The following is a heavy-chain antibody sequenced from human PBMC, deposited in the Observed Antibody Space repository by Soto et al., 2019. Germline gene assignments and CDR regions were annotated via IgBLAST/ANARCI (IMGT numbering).Heavy chain of an antibody. J-gene: IGHJ4*02. D-gene: IGHD5-18*01. CDR2: TRNKANAYTT. CDR3: ARVQYTYGLWYYFDY. CDR1: GFIFSDHY. Sequence: EVPLVESGGGLVQPGGSLRLSCVASGFIFSDHYMDWVRQAPGKGLEWVGRTRNKANAYTTEYAASVKGRSIISRDDSKNSLYLQMHSLKSEDTAVYYCARVQYTYGLWYYFDYWGQGALVTVSS. V-gene: IGHV3-72*01.